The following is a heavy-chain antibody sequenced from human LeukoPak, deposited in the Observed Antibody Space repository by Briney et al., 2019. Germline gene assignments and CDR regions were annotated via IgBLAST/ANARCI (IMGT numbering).Heavy chain of an antibody. V-gene: IGHV3-48*03. J-gene: IGHJ3*02. D-gene: IGHD2-15*01. CDR1: GFTFSSYE. CDR2: ISSSGSTI. Sequence: GGSLRLPCAASGFTFSSYEMNWVRQAPGKGLEWVSYISSSGSTIYYAGSVKGRFTISRDNAKNSLYLQMNSLRAEDTAVYYCAREHCSGGSCYGDAFDIWGQGTMVTVSS. CDR3: AREHCSGGSCYGDAFDI.